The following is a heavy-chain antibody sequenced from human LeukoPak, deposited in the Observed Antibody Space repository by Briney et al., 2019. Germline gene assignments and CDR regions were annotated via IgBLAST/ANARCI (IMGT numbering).Heavy chain of an antibody. J-gene: IGHJ4*02. D-gene: IGHD6-19*01. CDR2: ISSSSSYI. CDR1: GFTFSSYS. V-gene: IGHV3-21*01. CDR3: ARDILWQASAVAGPPYFDY. Sequence: GGSLRLSCAASGFTFSSYSMNWVRQAPGKGLEWVSSISSSSSYIYYADSVKGRFTISRDNAKNSLYLQMNSLRAEDTAVYYCARDILWQASAVAGPPYFDYWGQGTLVTVSS.